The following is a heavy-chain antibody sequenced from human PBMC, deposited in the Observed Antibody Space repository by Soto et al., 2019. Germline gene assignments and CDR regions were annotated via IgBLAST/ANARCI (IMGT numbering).Heavy chain of an antibody. J-gene: IGHJ4*02. V-gene: IGHV1-69*01. D-gene: IGHD5-18*01. Sequence: QVQLVQCGAEMKKPGSSVKVSCKASGGSHNNYLITWVRQAPGQGLEWLGEIVPLSGATNSAQKFQGRVTITADDSTKTAYMELSSLRPEDTAMYFCARGGVDTVTFDYWGQGTLVTVSS. CDR1: GGSHNNYL. CDR2: IVPLSGAT. CDR3: ARGGVDTVTFDY.